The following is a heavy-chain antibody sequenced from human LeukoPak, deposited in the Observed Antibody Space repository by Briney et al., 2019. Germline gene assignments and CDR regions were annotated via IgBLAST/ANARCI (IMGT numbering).Heavy chain of an antibody. Sequence: SETLSLTCAVYGGSFSGYYWSWIRQPPGKGLEWIGEINHSGSTNYNPSLKSRVTISVDTSKNQFSLKLSSVTAADTAVYYCARGRRQWLLNNWFDPWGQGTLVTVPS. CDR3: ARGRRQWLLNNWFDP. J-gene: IGHJ5*02. CDR1: GGSFSGYY. V-gene: IGHV4-34*01. D-gene: IGHD6-19*01. CDR2: INHSGST.